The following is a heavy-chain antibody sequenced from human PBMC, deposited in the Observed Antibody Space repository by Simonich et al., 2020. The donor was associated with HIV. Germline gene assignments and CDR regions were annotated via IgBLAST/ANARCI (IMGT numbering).Heavy chain of an antibody. J-gene: IGHJ4*02. CDR2: ISGSCGST. Sequence: EVQLLESGGGLVQPGGSLRLSCAASGFTFSSYAMSGVRQGPGKGLEWVSAISGSCGSTYYADSVKGRFTITRDNSKNTLYLQMNSLRAEDTAVYYCAKDRYYNFWSGYYDYWGQGTLVTVSS. V-gene: IGHV3-23*01. CDR1: GFTFSSYA. D-gene: IGHD3-3*01. CDR3: AKDRYYNFWSGYYDY.